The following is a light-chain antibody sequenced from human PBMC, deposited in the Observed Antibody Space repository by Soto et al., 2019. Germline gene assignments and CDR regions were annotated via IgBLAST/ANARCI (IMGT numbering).Light chain of an antibody. CDR3: QQYNNWPPGT. Sequence: EIVMTQSPATLSVSPGERATLSCRASQSVSSNLAWYQQKPGQAPRLLIYGASTMAPGIPARFSGSGSGTEFTLTISSLQSEDFAVYYCQQYNNWPPGTFGQGTKLEI. J-gene: IGKJ2*02. V-gene: IGKV3D-15*01. CDR2: GAS. CDR1: QSVSSN.